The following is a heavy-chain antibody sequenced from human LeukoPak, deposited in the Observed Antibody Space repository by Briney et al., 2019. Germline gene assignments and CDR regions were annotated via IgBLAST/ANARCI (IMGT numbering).Heavy chain of an antibody. V-gene: IGHV4-31*03. CDR3: ATLGGGSGYYIDY. J-gene: IGHJ4*02. D-gene: IGHD3-22*01. CDR2: IYYSGST. Sequence: SQTLSLTCTVSGGSISSGGYYWSWIRQHPGKGLEWIGYIYYSGSTYYNPSLRSRVTISVDTSKNQFSLKLSSVTAADTAVYYCATLGGGSGYYIDYWGQGTLVTVSS. CDR1: GGSISSGGYY.